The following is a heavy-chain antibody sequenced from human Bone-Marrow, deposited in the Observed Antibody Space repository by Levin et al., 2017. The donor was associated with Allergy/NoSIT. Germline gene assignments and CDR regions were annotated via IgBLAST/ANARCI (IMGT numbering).Heavy chain of an antibody. D-gene: IGHD3-10*01. V-gene: IGHV4-59*01. J-gene: IGHJ6*03. CDR3: ARGPDYGPARCYHMDV. CDR1: GGSINNYY. Sequence: SETLSLTCTVSGGSINNYYWNWIRRPPGKGLEWIGYIYYNGNTNYNPSLKSRVTISLDTSKNQVSLELSSVTAADTAVYYCARGPDYGPARCYHMDVWGKGTTVTVSS. CDR2: IYYNGNT.